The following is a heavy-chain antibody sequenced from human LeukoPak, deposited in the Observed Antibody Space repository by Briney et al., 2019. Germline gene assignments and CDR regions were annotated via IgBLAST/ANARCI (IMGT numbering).Heavy chain of an antibody. J-gene: IGHJ3*02. D-gene: IGHD1-7*01. CDR1: GGSISSGDYY. V-gene: IGHV4-30-4*08. CDR2: IYYSGST. Sequence: PSETLSLTCTVSGGSISSGDYYWSWIRQPPGKGLEWIGYIYYSGSTYYNPSLKSRVTISVDRSKNLFSLKLSSVTAADTAVYYCARVPHHCSTTACHTGAFDIWGQGTMVTVSS. CDR3: ARVPHHCSTTACHTGAFDI.